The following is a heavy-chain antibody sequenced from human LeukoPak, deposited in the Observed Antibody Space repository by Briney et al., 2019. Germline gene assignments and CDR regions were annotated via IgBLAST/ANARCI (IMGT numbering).Heavy chain of an antibody. Sequence: ASVKVSCKASGYTFTSYGISWVRQAPGQGLEWMGWISAYSGNTNYAQKLQGRVTMTTDTSTSTAYMELRSLRSDDTAVYYCARISTTKDDFDYWGQGTLVTVSS. J-gene: IGHJ4*02. D-gene: IGHD4-11*01. CDR1: GYTFTSYG. V-gene: IGHV1-18*04. CDR3: ARISTTKDDFDY. CDR2: ISAYSGNT.